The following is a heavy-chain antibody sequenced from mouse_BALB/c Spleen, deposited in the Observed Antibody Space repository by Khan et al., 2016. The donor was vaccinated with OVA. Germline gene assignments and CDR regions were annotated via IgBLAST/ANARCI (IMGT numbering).Heavy chain of an antibody. Sequence: DVHLVESGGDLVKPGGSLKLSCTASGFTFSTYGMSWVRQAPDKRLEWVATVSTGGSYTYYPDSVKGRFTISRDNAKNTLYLQMSGLRSEDTAMFYGTRLAYYYDSEGFAYWGQGTLVTVSA. CDR1: GFTFSTYG. CDR3: TRLAYYYDSEGFAY. CDR2: VSTGGSYT. D-gene: IGHD1-1*01. V-gene: IGHV5-6*01. J-gene: IGHJ3*01.